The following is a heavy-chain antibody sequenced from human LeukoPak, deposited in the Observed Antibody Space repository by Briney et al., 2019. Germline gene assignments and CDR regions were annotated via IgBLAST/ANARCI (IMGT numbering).Heavy chain of an antibody. V-gene: IGHV1-2*02. Sequence: ASVKVSCKAAGYTXTGYYMHGVRQAPGQGLEWMGWINPNSGGTSYAQKFQGRVTMTRDTSISTAYMELSRLRSDDTAVYYCARGRCSSRSCYLFDYWGQGTLVTVSS. CDR2: INPNSGGT. CDR1: GYTXTGYY. D-gene: IGHD2-2*01. CDR3: ARGRCSSRSCYLFDY. J-gene: IGHJ4*02.